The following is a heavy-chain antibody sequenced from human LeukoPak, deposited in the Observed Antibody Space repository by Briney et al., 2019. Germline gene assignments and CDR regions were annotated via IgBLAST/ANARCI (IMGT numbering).Heavy chain of an antibody. J-gene: IGHJ4*02. CDR3: ATDILTGYESGIYFDY. CDR1: GYTFTGYY. Sequence: ASVKLSCKASGYTFTGYYMRWVRQPPGQGLEWMGWINPNRSGTNYAQKFKGGVTMTRDKAISTAYMELSRLRSDDTAVYYCATDILTGYESGIYFDYWGQGTLVTVSS. CDR2: INPNRSGT. D-gene: IGHD3-9*01. V-gene: IGHV1-2*02.